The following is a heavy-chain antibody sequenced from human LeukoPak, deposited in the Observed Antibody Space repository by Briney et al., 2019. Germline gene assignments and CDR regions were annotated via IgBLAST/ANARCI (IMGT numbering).Heavy chain of an antibody. CDR3: ASYWGGYCSSTSCYREGFDY. J-gene: IGHJ4*02. CDR2: DNHSGST. CDR1: GGSFSGYY. Sequence: PSETLSLTCAVYGGSFSGYYWSSIRQPPGKGLEWIGEDNHSGSTNYNPSLKSRVTISVDTSKNQFSLKLSSVTAADTAVYYCASYWGGYCSSTSCYREGFDYWGQGTLVTVSS. D-gene: IGHD2-2*01. V-gene: IGHV4-34*01.